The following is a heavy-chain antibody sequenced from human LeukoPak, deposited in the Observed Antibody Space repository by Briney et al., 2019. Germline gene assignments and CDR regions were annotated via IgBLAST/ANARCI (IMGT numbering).Heavy chain of an antibody. CDR2: ISYDGKDK. D-gene: IGHD3-10*01. CDR1: GFTFSSYG. V-gene: IGHV3-30*18. Sequence: PGGSLRLSCAASGFTFSSYGMHWVRQAPGRGLEWVAVISYDGKDKYYGDSVKGRFTISRDNSKNTLYLQMNSLRAEDTAVFYCAKDLVSMVRAVVITGALDYWGQGTLVTVSS. CDR3: AKDLVSMVRAVVITGALDY. J-gene: IGHJ4*02.